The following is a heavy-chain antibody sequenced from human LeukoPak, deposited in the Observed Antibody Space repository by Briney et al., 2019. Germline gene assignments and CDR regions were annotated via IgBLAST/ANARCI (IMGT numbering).Heavy chain of an antibody. CDR1: GGSISSGGYY. CDR3: VMGSRQGFDY. J-gene: IGHJ4*02. V-gene: IGHV4-31*03. Sequence: PSETLSLTCTVSGGSISSGGYYWSWIRQHPGKGLEWIGYIYYGGSTYYNPSLKSRVTISVDTSKSQFSLKLSSVTAADTAVYYCVMGSRQGFDYWGQGTLVTVSS. D-gene: IGHD2-8*01. CDR2: IYYGGST.